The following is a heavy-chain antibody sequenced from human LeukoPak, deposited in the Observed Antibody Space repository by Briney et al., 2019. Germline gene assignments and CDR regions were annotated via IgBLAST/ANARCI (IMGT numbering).Heavy chain of an antibody. CDR1: GYTFSSYG. CDR3: ARGPPARLRRQTDNWFDP. J-gene: IGHJ5*02. V-gene: IGHV1-18*01. CDR2: ISAYNGNT. D-gene: IGHD3-16*01. Sequence: GASVKVSCKASGYTFSSYGISWVRQAPGQGLEWMGWISAYNGNTNYAQKLQGRVTVTTDTSTSTAYMELRSLRSDDTAVYYCARGPPARLRRQTDNWFDPWGQGTLVTVSS.